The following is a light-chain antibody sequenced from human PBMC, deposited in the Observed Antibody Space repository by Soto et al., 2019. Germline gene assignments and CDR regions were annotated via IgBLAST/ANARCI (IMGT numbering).Light chain of an antibody. J-gene: IGKJ2*01. CDR3: QQYHNRPRT. CDR1: QNVRGD. V-gene: IGKV3-15*01. CDR2: GAS. Sequence: EIVMTQSPATLSVSPGERATLSCRASQNVRGDLAWYQHKPGQAPRLLIYGASTRATGVPARFSGSGSGTQFTLIISSLQSEDFAIYYCQQYHNRPRTFGQGTKLEIK.